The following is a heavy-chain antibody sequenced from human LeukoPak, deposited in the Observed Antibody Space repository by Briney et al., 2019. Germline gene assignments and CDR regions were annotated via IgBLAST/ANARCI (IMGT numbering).Heavy chain of an antibody. Sequence: GGSLRLSCAASGFTFSSYEMNWVRQAPGKGLEWMSLISYSGDSTHCADSVKGRFTFSRDNSKNTLYMQMNSLRAEDTAVYYCAKAYKVAAVHFDYWGQGTLVTVSS. V-gene: IGHV3-23*01. CDR3: AKAYKVAAVHFDY. J-gene: IGHJ4*02. D-gene: IGHD6-13*01. CDR2: ISYSGDST. CDR1: GFTFSSYE.